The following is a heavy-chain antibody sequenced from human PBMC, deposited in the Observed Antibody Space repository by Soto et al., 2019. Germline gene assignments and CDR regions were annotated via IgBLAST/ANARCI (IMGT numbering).Heavy chain of an antibody. D-gene: IGHD6-13*01. J-gene: IGHJ5*02. CDR2: IIPMFGTT. V-gene: IGHV1-69*01. CDR3: ARAAIHGSSWYFWFDH. Sequence: QVQLVQSGSEVKMPGSSVKVSCKTSGGTFSRHAINWVRQAPGQGLEWMGGIIPMFGTTNYAQKFKGRVTISADESTSTAYMELSSLRSEAAAVYYCARAAIHGSSWYFWFDHWRQGTLVTVSS. CDR1: GGTFSRHA.